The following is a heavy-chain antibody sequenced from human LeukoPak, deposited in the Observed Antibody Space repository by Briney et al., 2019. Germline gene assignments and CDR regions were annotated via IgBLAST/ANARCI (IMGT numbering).Heavy chain of an antibody. V-gene: IGHV3-23*01. CDR1: GFAFDDYG. D-gene: IGHD5-18*01. CDR3: AKWGYSYGYDY. CDR2: ISGSGGST. Sequence: GSLRLSCAASGFAFDDYGMSWVRQAPGKGLEWVSAISGSGGSTYYADSVKGRFTISRDNSKNTLYLQMNSLRAEDTAVYYCAKWGYSYGYDYWGQGTLVTVSS. J-gene: IGHJ4*02.